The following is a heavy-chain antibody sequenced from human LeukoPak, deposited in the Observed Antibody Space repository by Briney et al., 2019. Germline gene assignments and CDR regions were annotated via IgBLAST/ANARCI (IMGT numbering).Heavy chain of an antibody. CDR1: GFTFSSYG. D-gene: IGHD4-17*01. CDR3: AKPQGLDYGDYLYYFDY. V-gene: IGHV3-30*18. CDR2: ISYDGSNK. Sequence: GGSLRLSCAASGFTFSSYGMHWVRQAPGKGLEWVAVISYDGSNKYYADPVKGRFTISRDNSKNTRYLQMNSLRAEDTAVYYCAKPQGLDYGDYLYYFDYWGQGTLVTVSS. J-gene: IGHJ4*02.